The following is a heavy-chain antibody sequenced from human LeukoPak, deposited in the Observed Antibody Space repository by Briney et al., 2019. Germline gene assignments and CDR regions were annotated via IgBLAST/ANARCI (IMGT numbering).Heavy chain of an antibody. CDR3: VRSVEGNFDY. CDR1: GFTFSIYS. V-gene: IGHV3-48*02. Sequence: PGGSLRLSCAASGFTFSIYSMNWVRQAPGKGLEWVSYMTSDTRTIYYADSVRGRFTISRDYAKNSLYLQMNSLRDDDMAIYYCVRSVEGNFDYWGQGTLVTVSS. J-gene: IGHJ4*02. CDR2: MTSDTRTI.